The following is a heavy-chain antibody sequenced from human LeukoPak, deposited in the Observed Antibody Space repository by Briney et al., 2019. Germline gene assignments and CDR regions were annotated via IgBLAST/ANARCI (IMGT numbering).Heavy chain of an antibody. J-gene: IGHJ4*02. D-gene: IGHD2-15*01. CDR1: GYTFTGYY. CDR2: INPNSGGT. CDR3: ARDDCSGGSCYWLDY. Sequence: ASVKVSCKASGYTFTGYYMHWVRQAPGQGLEWMGWINPNSGGTNYAQKFQGRVTMTRDTSISTAYMELSRLRSDDTAVCYCARDDCSGGSCYWLDYWGQGTLVTVSS. V-gene: IGHV1-2*02.